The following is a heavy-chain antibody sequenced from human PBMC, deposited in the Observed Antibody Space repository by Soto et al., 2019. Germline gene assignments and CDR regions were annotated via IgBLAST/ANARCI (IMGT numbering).Heavy chain of an antibody. V-gene: IGHV3-11*03. CDR3: AGSREAYFDWFHRPDAFDI. CDR1: CFPFRDYY. CDR2: ISSSSSYT. D-gene: IGHD3-9*01. J-gene: IGHJ3*02. Sequence: GSLRLSCEASCFPFRDYYMSWIRQAPGKGLEWVSYISSSSSYTNYADSVKGRFTISRDNAKNSLYLQMNSLRAEDTAVYYCAGSREAYFDWFHRPDAFDIWGQGTMVTVSS.